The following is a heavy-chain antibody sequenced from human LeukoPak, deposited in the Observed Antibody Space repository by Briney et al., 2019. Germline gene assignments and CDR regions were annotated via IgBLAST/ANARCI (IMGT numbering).Heavy chain of an antibody. CDR1: GGSISSGIYY. CDR2: IYYSGST. CDR3: ARTRGYSGYVDVFDI. D-gene: IGHD5-12*01. J-gene: IGHJ3*02. Sequence: PSETLSLTCTVSGGSISSGIYYWGWIRQPPGKGLEWNGTIYYSGSTYYSPSLKSRVTISADTSKNQCSLKLTSVTAADTAVYYCARTRGYSGYVDVFDIWGQGTMVTVSS. V-gene: IGHV4-39*01.